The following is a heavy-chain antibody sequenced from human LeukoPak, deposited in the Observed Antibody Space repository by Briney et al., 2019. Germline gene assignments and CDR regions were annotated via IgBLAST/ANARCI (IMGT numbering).Heavy chain of an antibody. Sequence: SETLSLTCAVYGGSFSSYYWSWIRQPAGKGLEWIGRIYTSGSTNYNPSLKSRVTMSVDTSKNQFSLKLSSVTAADTAVYYCAREKYLTGDWRWTFDYWGQGTLVTVSS. CDR2: IYTSGST. CDR3: AREKYLTGDWRWTFDY. CDR1: GGSFSSYY. D-gene: IGHD7-27*01. J-gene: IGHJ4*02. V-gene: IGHV4-4*07.